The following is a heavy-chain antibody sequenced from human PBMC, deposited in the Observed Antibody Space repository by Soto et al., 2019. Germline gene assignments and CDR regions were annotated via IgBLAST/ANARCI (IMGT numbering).Heavy chain of an antibody. J-gene: IGHJ6*02. V-gene: IGHV3-33*01. D-gene: IGHD2-15*01. Sequence: PGGSLRLSCAASGFTFSSYGIHWVRQAPGKGLEWVAVIWYDGSNKYYADSVKGRFTISRDNSKNTLYLQMNSLRAEDTAVYYCARDEGYCSGSSCGRRDYYYYYGMDVWGQGTTVTVSS. CDR1: GFTFSSYG. CDR3: ARDEGYCSGSSCGRRDYYYYYGMDV. CDR2: IWYDGSNK.